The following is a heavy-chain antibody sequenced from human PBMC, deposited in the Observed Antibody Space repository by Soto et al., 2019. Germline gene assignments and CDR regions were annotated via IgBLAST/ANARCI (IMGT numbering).Heavy chain of an antibody. J-gene: IGHJ1*01. V-gene: IGHV1-46*01. CDR1: GYIFSTYS. Sequence: ASVKVSCKASGYIFSTYSMHWVRQAPGQGLEWMGVVNPSGGSTNYAQKFQGRITMTRDTSTSTVYMDLSSLTSEDTAVYYCAREENCSDGICYSEYFQRWGQGTLVTVSS. CDR2: VNPSGGST. D-gene: IGHD2-15*01. CDR3: AREENCSDGICYSEYFQR.